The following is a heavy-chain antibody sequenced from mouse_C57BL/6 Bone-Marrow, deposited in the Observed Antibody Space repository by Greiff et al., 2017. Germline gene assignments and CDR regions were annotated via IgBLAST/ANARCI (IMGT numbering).Heavy chain of an antibody. CDR3: ARPYYSNYWYFDV. V-gene: IGHV1-55*01. D-gene: IGHD2-5*01. CDR2: IFPGSGST. Sequence: QVQLQQPGAELVKPGASVKMSCKASGYTFTSYWITWVKQRPGQGLEWIGDIFPGSGSTNYNEKFKSKATLTVDTSSSTAYMQLSSLTSEDSAGFYCARPYYSNYWYFDVWGTGTTVTVSS. CDR1: GYTFTSYW. J-gene: IGHJ1*03.